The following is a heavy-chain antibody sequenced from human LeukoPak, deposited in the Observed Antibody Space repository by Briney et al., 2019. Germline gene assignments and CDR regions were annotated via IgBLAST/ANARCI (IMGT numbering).Heavy chain of an antibody. D-gene: IGHD3-3*01. CDR2: ISYDGSNK. Sequence: GGSLRLSCAASGFTFSNYWMNWVRQAPGKGLEWVAVISYDGSNKYYADSVKGRFTISRDNSKNTLYLQMNSLRAEDTAVYYCARYDFWSGSDDAFDIWGQGTMVTVSS. V-gene: IGHV3-30*03. CDR1: GFTFSNYW. CDR3: ARYDFWSGSDDAFDI. J-gene: IGHJ3*02.